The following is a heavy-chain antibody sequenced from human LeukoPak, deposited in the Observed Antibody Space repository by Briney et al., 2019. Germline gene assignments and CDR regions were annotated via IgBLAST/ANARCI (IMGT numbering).Heavy chain of an antibody. V-gene: IGHV1-2*02. CDR2: INPNSGGT. CDR3: ARGPHGRIYDILTGFDY. CDR1: GYTFTGYY. J-gene: IGHJ4*02. Sequence: ASVKVSCKASGYTFTGYYMHWVRQAPGQGLEWMGWINPNSGGTNYAQKFQGRVTMTRDTSISTAYMELSRLRSDDTAVYYCARGPHGRIYDILTGFDYWGQGTLVTVSS. D-gene: IGHD3-9*01.